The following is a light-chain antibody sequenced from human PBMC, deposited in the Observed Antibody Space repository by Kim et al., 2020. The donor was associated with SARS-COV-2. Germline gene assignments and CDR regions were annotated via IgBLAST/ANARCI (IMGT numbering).Light chain of an antibody. V-gene: IGLV2-11*01. Sequence: QAVTTSCTGTSSDVGGYNYSSWYQQHPGKAPKLMIYDVSKRPSGVPDRFSGSKSGNTASLTISGLQAEDEADYYCCSYAGSYTYVVFGGGTKLTVL. J-gene: IGLJ2*01. CDR1: SSDVGGYNY. CDR3: CSYAGSYTYVV. CDR2: DVS.